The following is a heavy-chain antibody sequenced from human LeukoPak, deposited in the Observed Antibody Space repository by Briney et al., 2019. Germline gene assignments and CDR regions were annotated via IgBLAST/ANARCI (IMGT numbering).Heavy chain of an antibody. J-gene: IGHJ4*02. V-gene: IGHV3-23*01. Sequence: PGGSLRLSCAASGFTFSSEAMNWVRQRPGKGLEWVSVISGSGDKTYYADSVKGRFTISRDNSKNTLYLQMNSLRAEDTAVYFCAKDRSLNGGNSNGYFDYWGQGTLVTVSS. CDR3: AKDRSLNGGNSNGYFDY. CDR2: ISGSGDKT. D-gene: IGHD4-23*01. CDR1: GFTFSSEA.